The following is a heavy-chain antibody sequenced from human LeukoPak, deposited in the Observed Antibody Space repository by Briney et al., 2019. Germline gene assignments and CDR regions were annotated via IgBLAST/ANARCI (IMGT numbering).Heavy chain of an antibody. J-gene: IGHJ4*02. Sequence: GGSLRLSCAASGFTFSSYWTSWVRQAPGKGLEWVANIKQDGSEKYYVDSVKGRFTISRDNAKNSLYLQMNSLRAEDTAVYYCARVSRSFFHALDYWGQGTLVTVSS. CDR1: GFTFSSYW. CDR2: IKQDGSEK. D-gene: IGHD3-16*01. CDR3: ARVSRSFFHALDY. V-gene: IGHV3-7*01.